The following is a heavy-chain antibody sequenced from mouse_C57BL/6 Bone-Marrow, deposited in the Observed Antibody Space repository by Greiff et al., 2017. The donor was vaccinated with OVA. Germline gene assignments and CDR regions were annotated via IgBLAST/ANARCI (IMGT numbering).Heavy chain of an antibody. CDR3: ARGYDYSSYWYFDV. Sequence: EVQLMESGGGLVQSGRSLILSCATSGFTFSDFYMEWVRQAPGKGLEWIAASRNKANDYTTEYSASVKGRFIVSRDTSQSILYLQMNALRAEDTAIYYCARGYDYSSYWYFDVWGTGTTVTVSS. CDR2: SRNKANDYTT. D-gene: IGHD2-4*01. CDR1: GFTFSDFY. V-gene: IGHV7-1*01. J-gene: IGHJ1*03.